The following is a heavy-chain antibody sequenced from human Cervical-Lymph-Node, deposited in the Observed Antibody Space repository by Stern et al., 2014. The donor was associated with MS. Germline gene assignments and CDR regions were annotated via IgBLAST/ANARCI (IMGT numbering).Heavy chain of an antibody. V-gene: IGHV3-33*01. J-gene: IGHJ4*02. CDR1: GFTFSQFA. CDR3: AREVPIRGDLDS. Sequence: MQLVESGGGVVQPGRSLRLSCVGSGFTFSQFAFQWVRQAPGKGLEWVAGIWFDGTNENYAASVQGRFTISRDSATNTLYLQMNNLRVADTAVYYCAREVPIRGDLDSWGQGTLVTVSS. D-gene: IGHD3-10*01. CDR2: IWFDGTNE.